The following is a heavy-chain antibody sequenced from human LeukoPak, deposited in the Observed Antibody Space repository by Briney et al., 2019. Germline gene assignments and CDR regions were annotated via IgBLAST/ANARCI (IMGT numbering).Heavy chain of an antibody. CDR1: GFTVSSNY. Sequence: GGSLRLSCAASGFTVSSNYMSWVRQAPGKGLEWVSIIYSGGSTYYADSVKGRFTISRDNSKNTLYLQMDSLRAEDTAVYYCARDISSGYYDAFDIWGQGTMVTVSS. D-gene: IGHD3-22*01. CDR3: ARDISSGYYDAFDI. J-gene: IGHJ3*02. V-gene: IGHV3-66*01. CDR2: IYSGGST.